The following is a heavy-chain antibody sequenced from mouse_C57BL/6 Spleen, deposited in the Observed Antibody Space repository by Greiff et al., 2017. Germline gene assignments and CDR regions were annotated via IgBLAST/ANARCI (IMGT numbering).Heavy chain of an antibody. CDR3: AREGIYDGYVDY. CDR2: IYPGSGST. V-gene: IGHV1-55*01. Sequence: QVHVKQPGAELVKPGASVKMSCKASGYTFTSYWITWVKQRPGQGLEWIGDIYPGSGSTNYNEKFKSKATLTVDTSSSTTYMQLSSLTSEDSAVYYCAREGIYDGYVDYWGQGTTLTVSS. J-gene: IGHJ2*01. CDR1: GYTFTSYW. D-gene: IGHD2-3*01.